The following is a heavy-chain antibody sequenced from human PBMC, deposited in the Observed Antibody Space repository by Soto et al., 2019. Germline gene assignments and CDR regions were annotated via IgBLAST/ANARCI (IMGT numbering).Heavy chain of an antibody. Sequence: QVQLVESGGGVVQPGRSLRLSCAASGFTFSSYGMHWVRQAPGKGLEWVAVIWYDGSNKYYADSVKGRFTISRDNSKNTLYLQMNSLRAEDTAVYYCARQVVVAATPHVDYWGQGTLVTVSS. CDR1: GFTFSSYG. V-gene: IGHV3-33*01. CDR2: IWYDGSNK. J-gene: IGHJ4*02. CDR3: ARQVVVAATPHVDY. D-gene: IGHD2-15*01.